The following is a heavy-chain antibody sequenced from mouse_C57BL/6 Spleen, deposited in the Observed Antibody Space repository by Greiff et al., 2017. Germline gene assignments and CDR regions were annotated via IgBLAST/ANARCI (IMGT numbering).Heavy chain of an antibody. CDR1: GYTFTDYY. D-gene: IGHD3-2*02. J-gene: IGHJ2*01. Sequence: VQLQQSGPELVKPGASVKISCKASGYTFTDYYMNWVKQSHGKSLEWIGDINTNNGGTSYNQKFKGKATLTVDKSSSTAYMELRSLTSEDSAVYYCAREFSNSSGHYFDYWGQGTTLTVSS. CDR3: AREFSNSSGHYFDY. V-gene: IGHV1-26*01. CDR2: INTNNGGT.